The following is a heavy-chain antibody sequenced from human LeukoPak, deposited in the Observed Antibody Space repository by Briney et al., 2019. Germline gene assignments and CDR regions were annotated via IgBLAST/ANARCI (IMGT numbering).Heavy chain of an antibody. CDR2: IWYDGSNK. J-gene: IGHJ3*02. Sequence: GRSLRLSCAASGFTFSSYGMRWVRQAPGKGLEWVAVIWYDGSNKYYADSVKGRFTISRDNSKNTLYLQMNSLRAEDTAVYYCARGYSYGYSGAFDIWGQGTMVTVSS. D-gene: IGHD5-18*01. V-gene: IGHV3-33*01. CDR1: GFTFSSYG. CDR3: ARGYSYGYSGAFDI.